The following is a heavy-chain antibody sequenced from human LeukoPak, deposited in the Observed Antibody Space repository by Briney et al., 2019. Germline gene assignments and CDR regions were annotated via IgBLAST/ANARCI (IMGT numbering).Heavy chain of an antibody. V-gene: IGHV3-23*01. CDR1: GLTFSNYA. J-gene: IGHJ4*02. CDR3: AKDLYEYYGSGSYFPN. D-gene: IGHD3-10*01. CDR2: LSGSGGSA. Sequence: GGSLRLSCAASGLTFSNYAMNWVRQAPGKGLEWVSVLSGSGGSAYYADSVKGRFTISRDNSKNTLYLQMNSLRAEDTAVYYCAKDLYEYYGSGSYFPNWGQGTLVTVSS.